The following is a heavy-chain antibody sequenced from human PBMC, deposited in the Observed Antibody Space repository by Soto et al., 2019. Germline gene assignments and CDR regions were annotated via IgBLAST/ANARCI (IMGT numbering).Heavy chain of an antibody. V-gene: IGHV3-66*01. Sequence: EEQLVESGGDLVQPGGSLRLSCAASGFTVSNNYMSWVRQAPGKGLEWVSLIYSGGSTYYADSVKGRFTISRDSSKNTLYLQMNSRRAEDTAMYYCAASRHKGYWGQGTLFTVSS. D-gene: IGHD2-21*01. CDR2: IYSGGST. CDR3: AASRHKGY. J-gene: IGHJ4*02. CDR1: GFTVSNNY.